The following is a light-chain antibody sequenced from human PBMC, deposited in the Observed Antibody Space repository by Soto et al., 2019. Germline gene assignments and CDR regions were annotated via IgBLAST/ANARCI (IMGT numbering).Light chain of an antibody. V-gene: IGKV3-20*01. J-gene: IGKJ1*01. Sequence: EIVLTQSPGTLSLSPGERATLSCRASQSVSSNYLAWYQQKPGQAPGLLIYGASSRATGIPDRFSGSGSGTDFTLTISRLEPEDFAVYYCHHYNNWPRTFGQGTKVDI. CDR1: QSVSSNY. CDR3: HHYNNWPRT. CDR2: GAS.